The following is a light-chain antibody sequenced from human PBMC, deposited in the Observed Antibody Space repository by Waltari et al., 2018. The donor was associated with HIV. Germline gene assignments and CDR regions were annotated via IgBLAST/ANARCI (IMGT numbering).Light chain of an antibody. CDR1: TSNIGSHA. CDR2: TND. Sequence: QSVLSQAPSASGTPGQSVAIPCSGRTSNIGSHADNWYQQLPGTAPKLLIHTNDQRPSGVPDRFSGSKSGTSASLAISGLQSADESDYYCATWDDSLNGPVFGGGTKLTVL. CDR3: ATWDDSLNGPV. J-gene: IGLJ2*01. V-gene: IGLV1-44*01.